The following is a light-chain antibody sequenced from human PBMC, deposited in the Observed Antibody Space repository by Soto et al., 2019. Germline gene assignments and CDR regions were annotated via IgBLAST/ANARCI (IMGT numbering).Light chain of an antibody. V-gene: IGKV1-12*01. CDR2: AAS. Sequence: DLQMTQSPSSVSASVGDRVTITCRASQDISGYLTWYQQKPGKAPKLLIYAASTLQSGVPSRFSVSGSGTDFTLTISSLQPEDCATYYCQHADDLPLTFGPGTKVDIK. CDR1: QDISGY. CDR3: QHADDLPLT. J-gene: IGKJ3*01.